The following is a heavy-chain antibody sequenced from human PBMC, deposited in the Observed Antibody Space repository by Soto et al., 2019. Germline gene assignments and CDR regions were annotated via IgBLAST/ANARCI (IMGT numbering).Heavy chain of an antibody. CDR2: IYYSGST. J-gene: IGHJ3*02. CDR3: ARGDGSGSYYSAAFDI. Sequence: SETLSLTCTVSGGSISSYYWSWIRQPPGKGLEWIGYIYYSGSTNYNPSLKSRVTISVDTSKNQFSLKLSSVTAADTAVYYCARGDGSGSYYSAAFDIWGQGTMVTVSS. D-gene: IGHD3-10*01. V-gene: IGHV4-59*01. CDR1: GGSISSYY.